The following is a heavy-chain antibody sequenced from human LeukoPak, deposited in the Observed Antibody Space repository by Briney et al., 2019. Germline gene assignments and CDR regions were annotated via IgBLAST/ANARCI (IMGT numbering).Heavy chain of an antibody. V-gene: IGHV3-23*01. CDR2: ISGSGGST. CDR3: ATQASGSLSYYFDY. Sequence: GGSLRLSCAASGFTFSSYAMSWVRQAPGKGLEWVSGISGSGGSTNYADSVKGRFTISGDNSKNTLYLQMNSLRAEDTAVYYCATQASGSLSYYFDYWGQGTLVTVSS. D-gene: IGHD1-26*01. J-gene: IGHJ4*02. CDR1: GFTFSSYA.